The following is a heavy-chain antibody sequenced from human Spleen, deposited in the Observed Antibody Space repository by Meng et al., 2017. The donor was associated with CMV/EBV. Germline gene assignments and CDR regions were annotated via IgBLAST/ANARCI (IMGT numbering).Heavy chain of an antibody. CDR3: ARGGSTFHDY. CDR2: ISYDGSNK. D-gene: IGHD1-1*01. Sequence: GESLKISCVASGFIFSNYAMHWVRQAPGKGLEWVAGISYDGSNKYLADSVRGRFTISRDNSKNMYLQMNSLRTEDTAVYYCARGGSTFHDYWGQGTLVTVSS. J-gene: IGHJ4*02. CDR1: GFIFSNYA. V-gene: IGHV3-30-3*01.